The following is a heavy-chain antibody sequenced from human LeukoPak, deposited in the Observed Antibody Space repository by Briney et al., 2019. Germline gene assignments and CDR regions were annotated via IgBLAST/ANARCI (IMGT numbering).Heavy chain of an antibody. J-gene: IGHJ4*02. V-gene: IGHV3-15*05. CDR1: GFIFSNAW. CDR3: ARVIGATKVDY. Sequence: GGSLRLSCAGSGFIFSNAWMSWVRQAPGKGLEWVGRIKSKTDGETTDYDAPVKGRFTISRDDSKNTLYLQMNSLKTEDTAVYYCARVIGATKVDYWGQGTLVTVSS. CDR2: IKSKTDGETT. D-gene: IGHD3-16*01.